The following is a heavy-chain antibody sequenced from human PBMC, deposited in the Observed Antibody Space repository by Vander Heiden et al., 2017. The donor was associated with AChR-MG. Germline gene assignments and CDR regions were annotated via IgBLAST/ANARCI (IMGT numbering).Heavy chain of an antibody. D-gene: IGHD2-21*02. CDR3: AKGKEAYGGGVCSHDAFDI. V-gene: IGHV3-23*01. J-gene: IGHJ3*02. CDR1: GFTFSSYA. Sequence: EVQLLESGGGLVQPGGSLRLSCAASGFTFSSYAMGWVRQAPGKELEWVSAISGSGGSTYYADSVKGRFTISRDNSKNTLYLQMNSLRAEDPAVYYCAKGKEAYGGGVCSHDAFDIWGQGTMVTVSS. CDR2: ISGSGGST.